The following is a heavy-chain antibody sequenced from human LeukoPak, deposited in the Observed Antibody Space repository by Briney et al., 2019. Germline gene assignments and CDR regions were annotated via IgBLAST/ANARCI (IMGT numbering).Heavy chain of an antibody. V-gene: IGHV3-48*02. CDR2: ISSSATTI. CDR3: APHRDGSFPFDY. CDR1: GFTFSSYS. D-gene: IGHD1-26*01. Sequence: GGSLRLSCAVSGFTFSSYSMNWVRQAPGKGLEWVSYISSSATTIYYADAVKGRFTISRDNAKNLLYLQMNSLRDEDTAVLYCAPHRDGSFPFDYWAREPWSPSPQ. J-gene: IGHJ4*02.